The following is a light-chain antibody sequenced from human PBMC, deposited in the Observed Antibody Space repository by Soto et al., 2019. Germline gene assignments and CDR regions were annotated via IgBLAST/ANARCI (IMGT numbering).Light chain of an antibody. J-gene: IGLJ3*02. CDR1: SSDVGGYNY. Sequence: QSALTQPASVSGSPGQSITISCTGTSSDVGGYNYVSWYQQHPGKAPKLMISEVSNRPSGVSNRFSGSKSGNTASLTISGLHAEDEADYYCSSYTSSSTRVFGGGTKLTVL. CDR3: SSYTSSSTRV. CDR2: EVS. V-gene: IGLV2-14*01.